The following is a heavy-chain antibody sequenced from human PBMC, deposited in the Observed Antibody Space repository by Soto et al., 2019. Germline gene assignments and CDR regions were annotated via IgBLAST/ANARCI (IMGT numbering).Heavy chain of an antibody. CDR1: ADTFNSYS. Sequence: QVQLVQSGAEVKKPGSLVKVSCKASADTFNSYSLSWLRQDPGQRLVWMGGITPVFGTADYAQSFEDRLTLAVVDSTSTEYMQLSSLRSDDTAVYYCARSLGGTTVTNWFDPWCHGALVTVSS. D-gene: IGHD4-17*01. J-gene: IGHJ5*02. CDR3: ARSLGGTTVTNWFDP. CDR2: ITPVFGTA. V-gene: IGHV1-69*01.